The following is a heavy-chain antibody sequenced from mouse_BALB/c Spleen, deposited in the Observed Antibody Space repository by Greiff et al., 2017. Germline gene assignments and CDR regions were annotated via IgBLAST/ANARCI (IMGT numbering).Heavy chain of an antibody. CDR3: ARHDSYPYYYAMDY. V-gene: IGHV5-9-3*01. Sequence: EVQLVESGGGLVKPGGSLKLSCAASGFTFSSYAMSWVRQTPEKRLEWVATISSGGSYTYYPDSVKGRFTISRDNAKNTLYLQMSSLRSEDTAMYYCARHDSYPYYYAMDYWGQGTSVTVSS. D-gene: IGHD2-10*01. J-gene: IGHJ4*01. CDR1: GFTFSSYA. CDR2: ISSGGSYT.